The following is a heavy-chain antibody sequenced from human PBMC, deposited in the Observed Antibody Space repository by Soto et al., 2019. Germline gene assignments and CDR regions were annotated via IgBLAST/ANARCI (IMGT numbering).Heavy chain of an antibody. J-gene: IGHJ5*01. CDR3: ARDVVSRFDS. D-gene: IGHD3-22*01. V-gene: IGHV3-74*01. CDR1: GFTFSSYW. CDR2: IHSDGSST. Sequence: GGSLRLSCAASGFTFSSYWMHWVRQAPGKGLVWVSRIHSDGSSTSYADSVKGRFTICRDNAKNTLYLQMNSLRAEDTAVYYCARDVVSRFDSWGQGTLVTVS.